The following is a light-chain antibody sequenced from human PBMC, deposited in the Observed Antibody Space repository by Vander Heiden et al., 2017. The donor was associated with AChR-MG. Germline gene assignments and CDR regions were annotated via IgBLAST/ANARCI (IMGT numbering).Light chain of an antibody. Sequence: EIVLTQSPATLSLSPGERATLSCRASQSISSYLAWYQQKPGQAPRLLIYDASNRATGIPARFSGRGSGTDFSLTISSLEAEDFAVYYCQQRSSWPTFGGGTKVEI. V-gene: IGKV3-11*01. CDR3: QQRSSWPT. CDR1: QSISSY. J-gene: IGKJ4*01. CDR2: DAS.